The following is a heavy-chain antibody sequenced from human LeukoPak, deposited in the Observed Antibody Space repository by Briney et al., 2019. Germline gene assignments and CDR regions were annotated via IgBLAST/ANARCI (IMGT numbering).Heavy chain of an antibody. Sequence: ASVKVSCKASGGTFSNHASSWVRQAPGQGLEWMGLINPTGGSTGYAQKFQGRVTMTRDMSTSTDYMELSSLRSEDTAIYYCARDNSVGDNAWWFDPWGQGTLVTVSS. CDR3: ARDNSVGDNAWWFDP. J-gene: IGHJ5*02. CDR1: GGTFSNHA. CDR2: INPTGGST. V-gene: IGHV1-46*01. D-gene: IGHD1-26*01.